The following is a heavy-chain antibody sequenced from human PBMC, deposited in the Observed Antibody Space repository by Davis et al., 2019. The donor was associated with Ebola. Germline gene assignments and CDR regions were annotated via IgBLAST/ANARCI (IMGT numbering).Heavy chain of an antibody. V-gene: IGHV3-64D*08. CDR1: GFTFSSYA. J-gene: IGHJ4*02. CDR2: ISSNGGST. Sequence: GESLKISCSASGFTFSSYAMHWVRQAPGKGLEYVSAISSNGGSTYYADSVTGRFTISRDNSKNTLYLQMSSLRAEDTAVYYCVRAYYGAGYWGQGTLVTVSS. CDR3: VRAYYGAGY. D-gene: IGHD4-17*01.